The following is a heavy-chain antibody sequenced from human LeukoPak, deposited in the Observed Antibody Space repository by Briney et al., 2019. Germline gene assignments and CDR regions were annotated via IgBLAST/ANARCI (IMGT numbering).Heavy chain of an antibody. D-gene: IGHD3-22*01. Sequence: SETLSLTCTVSGGSISSYYWSWIRQPPGKGLEWIGYIYYSGSTNYNPSLKSRVTISVDTSKNQFSLKLSSVTAPDTAVYYCARHAAYYYDSSGYYRGGYFDYWGQGTLVTVSS. J-gene: IGHJ4*02. V-gene: IGHV4-59*08. CDR3: ARHAAYYYDSSGYYRGGYFDY. CDR1: GGSISSYY. CDR2: IYYSGST.